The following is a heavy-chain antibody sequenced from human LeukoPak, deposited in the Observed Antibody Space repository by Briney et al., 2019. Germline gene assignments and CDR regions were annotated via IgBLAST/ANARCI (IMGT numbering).Heavy chain of an antibody. V-gene: IGHV3-30*18. CDR1: GFTFSSYG. CDR2: ISYDGSNK. CDR3: AKALAAAGTPRAPYYYYYGMDV. Sequence: GGSLRLSCAASGFTFSSYGMHWVRQAPGKGLEWVAVISYDGSNKYYADSVKGRFTISRDNSKNTLYLQMNSLRAEDTAVYYCAKALAAAGTPRAPYYYYYGMDVWGQGTTVTVSS. D-gene: IGHD6-13*01. J-gene: IGHJ6*02.